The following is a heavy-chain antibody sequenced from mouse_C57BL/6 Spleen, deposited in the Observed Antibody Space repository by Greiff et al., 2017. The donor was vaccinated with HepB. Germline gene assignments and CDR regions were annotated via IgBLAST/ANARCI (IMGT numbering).Heavy chain of an antibody. Sequence: VQLQQSGAELAKPGASVKLSCKASGYTFTSYWMHWVKQRPGQGLEWIGYINPSSGYTKYNQKFKDKATLTADKSSSTAYMQQSSLTYEDSAVYYCARFSYDYDKGDYFDYWGQGTTLTVSS. CDR3: ARFSYDYDKGDYFDY. CDR1: GYTFTSYW. V-gene: IGHV1-7*01. CDR2: INPSSGYT. J-gene: IGHJ2*01. D-gene: IGHD2-4*01.